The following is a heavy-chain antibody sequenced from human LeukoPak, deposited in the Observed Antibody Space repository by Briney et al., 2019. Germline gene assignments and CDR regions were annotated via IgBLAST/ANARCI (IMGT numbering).Heavy chain of an antibody. J-gene: IGHJ4*02. CDR2: IKQDGSEK. CDR1: GFTFSSYW. CDR3: ARHQRGIAVAFDY. Sequence: GGSLRLSCAASGFTFSSYWMSWVRQAPGKGLEWVANIKQDGSEKYYVDSVKGRFTISRDNAKNSLYLQMNSLRAEDTAVYYCARHQRGIAVAFDYWGQGTLVTVSS. D-gene: IGHD6-19*01. V-gene: IGHV3-7*01.